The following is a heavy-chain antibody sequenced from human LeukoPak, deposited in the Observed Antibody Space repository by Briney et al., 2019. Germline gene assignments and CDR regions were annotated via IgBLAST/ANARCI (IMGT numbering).Heavy chain of an antibody. V-gene: IGHV1-2*02. CDR1: GYTFTGYD. CDR3: ARDSSSWYNAFDI. D-gene: IGHD6-13*01. Sequence: ASVKVSCKASGYTFTGYDMHWVRQAPGQGLEWMGWINPNSGGTNYAQKFQGRVTMTRDTSISTAYMELSRLRSDDTAVYYCARDSSSWYNAFDIWGQGTMVTVSS. J-gene: IGHJ3*02. CDR2: INPNSGGT.